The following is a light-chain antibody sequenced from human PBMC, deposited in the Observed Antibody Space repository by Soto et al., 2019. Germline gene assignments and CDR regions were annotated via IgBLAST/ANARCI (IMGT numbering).Light chain of an antibody. V-gene: IGKV1-5*03. CDR1: QSIRSW. CDR3: QQYNSYSRT. J-gene: IGKJ1*01. Sequence: DIQMTQSPSTLSASVGDRVTITCRASQSIRSWLAWYQQKPGKAPKLLIYKASSLESGVTSRFSGSGSGTEFTLTISSLQPDDFAAYYCQQYNSYSRTFGQGTKVEIK. CDR2: KAS.